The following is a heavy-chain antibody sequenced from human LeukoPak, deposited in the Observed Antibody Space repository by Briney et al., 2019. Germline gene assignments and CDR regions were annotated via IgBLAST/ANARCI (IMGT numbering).Heavy chain of an antibody. CDR1: GFTFSSYA. Sequence: GGSLRLSSAASGFTFSSYAMHWVRQAPGKGLEYVSANSSNGGSTYYANSVKGRFTISRDNSKNTLYFQKGSLRAEDMAVYYCARAGIAAADPGTSFDYWGQGTLVTVSS. V-gene: IGHV3-64*01. CDR3: ARAGIAAADPGTSFDY. D-gene: IGHD6-13*01. CDR2: NSSNGGST. J-gene: IGHJ4*02.